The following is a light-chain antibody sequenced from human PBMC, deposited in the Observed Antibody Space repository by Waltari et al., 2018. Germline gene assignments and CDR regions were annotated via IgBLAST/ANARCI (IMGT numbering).Light chain of an antibody. CDR2: GAS. CDR3: QQYGGSPPYT. J-gene: IGKJ2*01. Sequence: EIVLTQSPGTLSLSQGERATLSCRASQSVSSTFFAWYLQKPGQAPRPLIYGASNRATGIPDRFSGSGSGTDFILTISRLEPEDSAVYYCQQYGGSPPYTFGQGTKLEIK. V-gene: IGKV3-20*01. CDR1: QSVSSTF.